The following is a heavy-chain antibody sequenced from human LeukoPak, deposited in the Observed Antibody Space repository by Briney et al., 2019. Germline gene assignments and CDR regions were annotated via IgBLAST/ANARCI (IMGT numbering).Heavy chain of an antibody. D-gene: IGHD6-13*01. CDR3: ARGPSSRYGMDV. CDR2: IYSGGST. V-gene: IGHV3-53*01. Sequence: GGSLRLSCAASGFTVSSNYMSWVRQAPGKGLEWVSVIYSGGSTYYADSVKGRFTTSRDNSKNTLYLQMNSLRAEDTAVYYCARGPSSRYGMDVWGQGTTVTVSS. J-gene: IGHJ6*02. CDR1: GFTVSSNY.